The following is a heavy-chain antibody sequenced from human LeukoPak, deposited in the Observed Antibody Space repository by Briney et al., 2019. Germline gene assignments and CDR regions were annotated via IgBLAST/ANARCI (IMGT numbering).Heavy chain of an antibody. J-gene: IGHJ4*02. CDR1: GGSFSGYY. V-gene: IGHV4-34*01. CDR2: INHSGST. CDR3: ARGVSYSTSSIDY. Sequence: SETLSLTCAVYGGSFSGYYWSWIRQPPGKGLEWIGEINHSGSTNYNPSLKSRVTLSVDTSKNQFSLKLSSVTAADTAVYYCARGVSYSTSSIDYWGQGTLVTVSS. D-gene: IGHD6-6*01.